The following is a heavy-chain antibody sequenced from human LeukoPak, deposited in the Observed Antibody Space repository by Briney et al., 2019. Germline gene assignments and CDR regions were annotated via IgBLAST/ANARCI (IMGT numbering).Heavy chain of an antibody. CDR2: TNPNSGNT. CDR1: GYTFTSYD. Sequence: GASVKVSCKASGYTFTSYDINWVRQATGQGLEWMGWTNPNSGNTGYAQKFQGRVTMTRNTSISTAYMELSSLRSEDTAVYYCARAVRITMVRGYKQALGYWGQGTLVTVSS. J-gene: IGHJ4*02. CDR3: ARAVRITMVRGYKQALGY. D-gene: IGHD3-10*01. V-gene: IGHV1-8*01.